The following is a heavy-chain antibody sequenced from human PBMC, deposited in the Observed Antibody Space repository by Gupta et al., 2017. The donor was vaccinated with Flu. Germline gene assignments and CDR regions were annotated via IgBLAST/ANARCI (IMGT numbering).Heavy chain of an antibody. Sequence: SGYPVSRNYWTWIRQPPGKGLECIGYIHNSGSIDYSPSFMSRVALSVDRSKNQFFLNLNSVTAADTAVYYCASGPWNLDFWGRGTLVTVSS. D-gene: IGHD1-1*01. J-gene: IGHJ4*02. CDR2: IHNSGSI. CDR3: ASGPWNLDF. V-gene: IGHV4-59*08. CDR1: GYPVSRNY.